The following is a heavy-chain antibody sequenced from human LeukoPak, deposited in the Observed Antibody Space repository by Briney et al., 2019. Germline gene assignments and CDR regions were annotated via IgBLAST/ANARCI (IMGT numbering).Heavy chain of an antibody. V-gene: IGHV4-38-2*02. CDR1: GYSISSGYY. J-gene: IGHJ5*01. CDR3: ARMPSMIGSSSWFDY. D-gene: IGHD6-13*01. Sequence: SETLSLTCTVSGYSISSGYYWGWIRQPPGKGLEWIGEINHSGSTNYNPSLKSRVTISVDTSKNQFSLKLSSVTAADTAVYYCARMPSMIGSSSWFDYWGQGTLVTVSS. CDR2: INHSGST.